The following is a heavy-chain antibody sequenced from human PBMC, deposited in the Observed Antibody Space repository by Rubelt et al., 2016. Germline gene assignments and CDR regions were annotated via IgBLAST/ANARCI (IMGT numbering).Heavy chain of an antibody. Sequence: QVQLVQSGAEVKKPGASVKVSCKASGYTFTGYYMHWVRQAPGQGLEWMGWINHNSGGTNYARKFQGRVPMTRDTSISTAYMELSRLRSDDTAVYYCARDLYKGPRWLVAYWGQGTLVTVSS. J-gene: IGHJ4*02. CDR2: INHNSGGT. CDR1: GYTFTGYY. D-gene: IGHD6-19*01. V-gene: IGHV1-2*02. CDR3: ARDLYKGPRWLVAY.